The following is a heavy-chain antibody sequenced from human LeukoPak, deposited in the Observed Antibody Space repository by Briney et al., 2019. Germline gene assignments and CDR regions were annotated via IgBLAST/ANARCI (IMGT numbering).Heavy chain of an antibody. CDR3: VGGSYWDYYFDY. V-gene: IGHV3-23*01. CDR1: GFTFSSYA. J-gene: IGHJ4*02. D-gene: IGHD1-26*01. CDR2: ISGSRGST. Sequence: PGGSLRLSCAASGFTFSSYAMSWVRQAPGKGLEWVSAISGSRGSTYYADSVKGRFTISRDNSKNTLYLQMNSLRAEDTAVYYCVGGSYWDYYFDYWGQGTLVTVSS.